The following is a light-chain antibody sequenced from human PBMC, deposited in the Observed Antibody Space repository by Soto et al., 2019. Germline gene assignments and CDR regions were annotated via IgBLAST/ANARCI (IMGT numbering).Light chain of an antibody. Sequence: DIQMTQSPSTLSGSVGDRVTITCRASQTISSWLAWYQQKPGKVPKLLIYAASTLQSGVPSRFSGSGSGTDFTLTISSLQPEDFATYFCQKYNGAPQTFGQGTKVDIK. J-gene: IGKJ1*01. CDR1: QTISSW. CDR3: QKYNGAPQT. CDR2: AAS. V-gene: IGKV1-27*01.